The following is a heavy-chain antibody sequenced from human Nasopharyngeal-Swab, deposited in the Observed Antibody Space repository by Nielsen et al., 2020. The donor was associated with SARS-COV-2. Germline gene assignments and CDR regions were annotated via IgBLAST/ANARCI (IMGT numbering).Heavy chain of an antibody. CDR1: GGSISTYY. J-gene: IGHJ5*02. Sequence: GSLRLSCTVSGGSISTYYWSWIRQPPGKGLEWIGYIYDIGSINYNPSPKSRVTISVDTSKNQFSLNLSSVTAADTAVYYCARVGIPTMVRGVNWFDPWGQGTLVIVSS. CDR2: IYDIGSI. D-gene: IGHD3-10*01. V-gene: IGHV4-59*01. CDR3: ARVGIPTMVRGVNWFDP.